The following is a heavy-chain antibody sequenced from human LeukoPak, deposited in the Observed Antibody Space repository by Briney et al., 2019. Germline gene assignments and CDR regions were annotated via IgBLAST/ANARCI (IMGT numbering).Heavy chain of an antibody. CDR3: ARGDDSGYYDYFDY. CDR1: GFTFSNYW. J-gene: IGHJ4*02. CDR2: KKQDGSEK. Sequence: GGSLRLSCAASGFTFSNYWMSWVRQAPGKGLEWVANKKQDGSEKYYVDSVKGRFTISRDNAKNSLYLQMNSLRVEDTAVYYCARGDDSGYYDYFDYWGQGALVTVSS. D-gene: IGHD3-22*01. V-gene: IGHV3-7*01.